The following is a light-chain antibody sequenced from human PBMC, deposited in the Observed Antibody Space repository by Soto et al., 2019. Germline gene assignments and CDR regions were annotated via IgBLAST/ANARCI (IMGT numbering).Light chain of an antibody. CDR2: EGS. J-gene: IGLJ3*02. V-gene: IGLV2-23*01. Sequence: QSALTQPASVSGSPGQSITISCTGTSSDVGSYDLVSWYQHHPGKAPKLMIYEGSKRPSGVSNRFSGSKSGNTASLTISGLQAEDEADYYCCSYAGSYTLMFGGGTKVTVL. CDR1: SSDVGSYDL. CDR3: CSYAGSYTLM.